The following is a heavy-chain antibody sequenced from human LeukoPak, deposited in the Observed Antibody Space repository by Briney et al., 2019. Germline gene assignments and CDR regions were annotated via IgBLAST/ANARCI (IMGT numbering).Heavy chain of an antibody. V-gene: IGHV3-48*02. D-gene: IGHD3-22*01. CDR2: TGSSGSPT. Sequence: PGGSLRLSCAASGFAFSSYNMNWVRQAPGKGLEWISYTGSSGSPTHYADSVGGRFTISRDNAKNSLYLQMNSLRDEDTAVYFCARRPYSDTSGRLSNVWGQGTTVTVSS. CDR3: ARRPYSDTSGRLSNV. J-gene: IGHJ6*02. CDR1: GFAFSSYN.